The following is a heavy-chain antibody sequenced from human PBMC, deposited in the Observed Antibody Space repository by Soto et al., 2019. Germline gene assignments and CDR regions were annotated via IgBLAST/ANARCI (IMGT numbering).Heavy chain of an antibody. CDR3: AKAPEQPQQLPDY. D-gene: IGHD6-13*01. J-gene: IGHJ4*02. Sequence: QVQLVESGGGVVQPGRSLRLSCAASGFTFSSYGMHWVRQAPGKGLEWVAVISYDGSNKYYADSVKGRFTISRDNSKNTLYLQMNGLRAEDTAVYYCAKAPEQPQQLPDYWGQGTLVTVSS. CDR2: ISYDGSNK. CDR1: GFTFSSYG. V-gene: IGHV3-30*18.